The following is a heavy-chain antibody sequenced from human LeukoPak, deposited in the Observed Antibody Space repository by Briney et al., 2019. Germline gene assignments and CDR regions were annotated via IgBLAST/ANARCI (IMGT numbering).Heavy chain of an antibody. V-gene: IGHV5-51*01. CDR2: IYPADSDT. D-gene: IGHD2-15*01. CDR1: GYSFSNDW. CDR3: ARRGCIGGTCYGY. Sequence: GESLKISCKGSGYSFSNDWIGWVRQMPGKGLEWMGIIYPADSDTKYSPSFQGQVTISADKSISTAYLQWNSLGASDTAMYYCARRGCIGGTCYGYWGQGILVTVSS. J-gene: IGHJ4*02.